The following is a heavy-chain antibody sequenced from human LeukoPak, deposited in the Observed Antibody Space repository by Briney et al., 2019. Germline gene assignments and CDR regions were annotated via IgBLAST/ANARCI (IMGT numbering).Heavy chain of an antibody. V-gene: IGHV4-38-2*01. CDR3: ASSRYYYGHFDN. Sequence: SETLSLTCSVSSFSINSGSYWAWIRQTPGKGLEWIGSIYHSGSPYYNPSLKSRVTISVDTFKNQFSLQLTSLTAADTAVYYCASSRYYYGHFDNWGQGILVTVSS. D-gene: IGHD3-10*01. CDR1: SFSINSGSY. CDR2: IYHSGSP. J-gene: IGHJ4*02.